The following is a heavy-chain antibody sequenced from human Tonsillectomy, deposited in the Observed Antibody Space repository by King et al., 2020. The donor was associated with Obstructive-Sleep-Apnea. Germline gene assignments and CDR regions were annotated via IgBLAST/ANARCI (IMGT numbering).Heavy chain of an antibody. D-gene: IGHD3-9*01. J-gene: IGHJ4*02. CDR2: IFPTGST. CDR3: VMNGYYTLDS. Sequence: VQLQESGPGLVQPSGTLALTCDVSGDSIRSDIWWSWVRQPPGTGLEWIGEIFPTGSTNYNPSLKSRVTISGDRSKKQFSLKLTSVTAADTAVYYCVMNGYYTLDSWGQGTLVTVSS. CDR1: GDSIRSDIW. V-gene: IGHV4-4*02.